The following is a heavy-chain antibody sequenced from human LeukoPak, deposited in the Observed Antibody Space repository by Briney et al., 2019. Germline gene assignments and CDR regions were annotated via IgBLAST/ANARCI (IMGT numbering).Heavy chain of an antibody. J-gene: IGHJ5*02. CDR2: ISYDGSNK. D-gene: IGHD6-13*01. V-gene: IGHV3-30*18. CDR1: GFTFSSYG. Sequence: PGRSLRLSCAASGFTFSSYGMHWVRQAPGKGLEWVAVISYDGSNKYYADSVKGRFTISRDNSKNTLYLQMNSLRAEDTAVYYCAKPEGRYIAAAGEHWFDPWGQGTLVTVSS. CDR3: AKPEGRYIAAAGEHWFDP.